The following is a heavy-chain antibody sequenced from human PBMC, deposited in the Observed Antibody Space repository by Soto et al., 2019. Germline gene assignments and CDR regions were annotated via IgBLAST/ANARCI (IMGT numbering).Heavy chain of an antibody. CDR2: IMPIFRAP. CDR3: ASWLKGPDIGNYYYGMDV. CDR1: GGAFSDYA. J-gene: IGHJ6*02. Sequence: QVQLVQSGAEVKKPGSSVKVSCKASGGAFSDYAFSWVRQAPGQGLEWLGGIMPIFRAPDYAQKFQGRVTIRAXEXTXKXXMEMNSLRSEDTAVYYCASWLKGPDIGNYYYGMDVWGQGTTVTVS. D-gene: IGHD2-15*01. V-gene: IGHV1-69*12.